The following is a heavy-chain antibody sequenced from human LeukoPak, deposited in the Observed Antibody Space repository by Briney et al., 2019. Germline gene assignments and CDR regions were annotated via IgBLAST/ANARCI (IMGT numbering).Heavy chain of an antibody. V-gene: IGHV4-4*02. Sequence: SETLSLTCAVSGGSISSSNWWSWVRQPPGKGLEWIGEIYHSGSTNYNPSLKSRVTISVDKSKNQFSLKLSSVTAADTAVYYCARDGAGVKGAFDIWGQGTMVTVSS. CDR1: GGSISSSNW. CDR3: ARDGAGVKGAFDI. J-gene: IGHJ3*02. CDR2: IYHSGST. D-gene: IGHD3-3*01.